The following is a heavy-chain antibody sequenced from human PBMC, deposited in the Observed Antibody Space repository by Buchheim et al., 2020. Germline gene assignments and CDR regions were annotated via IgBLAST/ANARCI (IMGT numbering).Heavy chain of an antibody. CDR1: GFTFNNYA. J-gene: IGHJ4*02. D-gene: IGHD1-7*01. CDR2: ISGSAIYT. V-gene: IGHV3-23*04. Sequence: EVQLVESGGDLVQPGGSLRLSCVASGFTFNNYAMSWVRQAPGKGLEWVSGISGSAIYTYYADSVKGRFTISRDNSKNTLYVQMNNLRAEDTAVYYCAKDGTNYPYYFDFWGQGT. CDR3: AKDGTNYPYYFDF.